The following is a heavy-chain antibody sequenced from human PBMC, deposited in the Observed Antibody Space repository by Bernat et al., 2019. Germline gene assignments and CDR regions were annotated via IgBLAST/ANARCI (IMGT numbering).Heavy chain of an antibody. J-gene: IGHJ4*02. V-gene: IGHV3-30*02. D-gene: IGHD4-17*01. CDR1: GFTFSNYG. Sequence: QVQLVESGGGEVQPGGSPRLSCAASGFTFSNYGMHWVRQAPGKGLEWVAFIRYDGSDKYYANSVKGRFTVSRDNSKNTLYLQMNSLRVEDTAVYCCAKERGYGPFDYWGQGTLVTVSS. CDR3: AKERGYGPFDY. CDR2: IRYDGSDK.